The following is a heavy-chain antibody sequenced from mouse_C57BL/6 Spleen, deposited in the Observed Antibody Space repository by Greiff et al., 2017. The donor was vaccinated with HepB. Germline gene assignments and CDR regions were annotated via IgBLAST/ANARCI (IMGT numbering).Heavy chain of an antibody. J-gene: IGHJ4*01. CDR2: INYDGSST. CDR3: ARVGNYFYYAMDY. Sequence: EVKLVESEGGLVQPGSSMKLSCTASGFTFSDYYMAWVRQVPEKGLEWVANINYDGSSTYYLDSLKSRFIISRDNAKNILYLKMSSLKSEDTATYYCARVGNYFYYAMDYWGQGTSVTVSS. V-gene: IGHV5-16*01. D-gene: IGHD2-1*01. CDR1: GFTFSDYY.